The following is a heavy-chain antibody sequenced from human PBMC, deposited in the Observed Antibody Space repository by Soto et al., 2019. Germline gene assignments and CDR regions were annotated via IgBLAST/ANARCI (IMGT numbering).Heavy chain of an antibody. CDR2: ISYEGSNT. Sequence: GGSLRLSCAASGFTFGTYAIHWVRLAPGKGLQWVALISYEGSNTYYADSVKGRFTVSRDNSKNTLYLQMNSLRPEDTGVYYCARVTPGNNLYYFYGLDVWGQGTSVTVSS. D-gene: IGHD1-1*01. CDR3: ARVTPGNNLYYFYGLDV. J-gene: IGHJ6*02. CDR1: GFTFGTYA. V-gene: IGHV3-30-3*01.